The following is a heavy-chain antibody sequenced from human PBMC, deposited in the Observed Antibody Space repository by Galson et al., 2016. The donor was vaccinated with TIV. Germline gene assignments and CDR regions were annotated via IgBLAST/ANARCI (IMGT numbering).Heavy chain of an antibody. J-gene: IGHJ4*02. D-gene: IGHD3-10*01. Sequence: SLRLSCADTGFTFSRYPMHWVRQAPGKGLEWVAVISYDGSNKYYADSVKGRFTVSRDNSKNTLYLQLNNVRPEDTAVYYCARVTMIRGTLDYWGQGTLVTVSS. CDR1: GFTFSRYP. CDR3: ARVTMIRGTLDY. V-gene: IGHV3-30-3*01. CDR2: ISYDGSNK.